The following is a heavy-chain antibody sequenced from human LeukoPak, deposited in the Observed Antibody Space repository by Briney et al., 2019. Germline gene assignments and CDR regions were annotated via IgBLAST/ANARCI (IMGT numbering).Heavy chain of an antibody. CDR3: ARDSYQPGLINY. J-gene: IGHJ4*02. CDR2: INSDSSDI. V-gene: IGHV3-48*01. CDR1: GFSFSIYA. D-gene: IGHD2-2*01. Sequence: PGGSLRLSCAASGFSFSIYAMNWLRQAPGKGLEWISYINSDSSDIHYADSVRGRFTMSRDNAKNSLFLQLSSLRAEDTAVYYCARDSYQPGLINYWGQGTLVTVSS.